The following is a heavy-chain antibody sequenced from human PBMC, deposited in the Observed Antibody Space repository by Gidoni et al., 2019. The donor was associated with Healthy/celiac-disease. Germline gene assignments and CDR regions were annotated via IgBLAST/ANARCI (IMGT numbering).Heavy chain of an antibody. CDR2: INPNSGGT. Sequence: QVQLVQSGAEVKKPGASVKVSCKASGYTFTGYYMHWVRQAPGQGLEWMGWINPNSGGTNYAQKFQGRVTMTRDTSISTAYMELSRLRSDDTAVYYCARGSFVVVPAARGRFDPWGQGTLVTVSS. V-gene: IGHV1-2*02. D-gene: IGHD2-2*01. CDR1: GYTFTGYY. CDR3: ARGSFVVVPAARGRFDP. J-gene: IGHJ5*02.